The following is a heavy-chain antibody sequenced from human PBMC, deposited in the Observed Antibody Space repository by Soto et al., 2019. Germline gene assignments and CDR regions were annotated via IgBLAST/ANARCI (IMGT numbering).Heavy chain of an antibody. CDR3: ARVMGYSSSTDPKPGIDY. V-gene: IGHV3-33*01. CDR1: GFTFSSYG. CDR2: IWYDGSNK. D-gene: IGHD6-13*01. Sequence: QVQLVESGGGVVQPGRSLRLSCAASGFTFSSYGMHWVRQAPGKGLEWVAVIWYDGSNKYYADSVKGRFTISRDNSKNTLYLQMNSLRAEDTAVYYCARVMGYSSSTDPKPGIDYWGQGTLVTVSS. J-gene: IGHJ4*02.